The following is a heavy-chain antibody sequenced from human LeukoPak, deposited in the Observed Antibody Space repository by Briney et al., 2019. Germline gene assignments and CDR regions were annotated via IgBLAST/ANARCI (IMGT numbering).Heavy chain of an antibody. CDR1: GFTFSSYA. V-gene: IGHV3-23*01. D-gene: IGHD6-25*01. CDR3: ARSPPRIAAESDAFDI. CDR2: ISGSGGST. Sequence: GGSLRLSCAASGFTFSSYAMSWVRQAPGKGLEWVSAISGSGGSTYYADSVKGRVTISRDNSKNTLYLQMNSLRAEDTAVYYCARSPPRIAAESDAFDIWGQGTMVTVSS. J-gene: IGHJ3*02.